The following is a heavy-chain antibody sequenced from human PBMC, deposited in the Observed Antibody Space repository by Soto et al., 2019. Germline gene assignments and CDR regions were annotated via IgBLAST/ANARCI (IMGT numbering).Heavy chain of an antibody. Sequence: PSQTLSLTCAISGDSVSSNSAAWSWIRQSPSRGLEWLGRTYYRSKWYNDYAVFVKSRITINPDTSKNLFSLHLKFVTPGDTAFYYCARAIDYDILTGYPAPPDYWGQGTLVTVPQ. CDR2: TYYRSKWYN. J-gene: IGHJ4*02. CDR1: GDSVSSNSAA. CDR3: ARAIDYDILTGYPAPPDY. V-gene: IGHV6-1*01. D-gene: IGHD3-9*01.